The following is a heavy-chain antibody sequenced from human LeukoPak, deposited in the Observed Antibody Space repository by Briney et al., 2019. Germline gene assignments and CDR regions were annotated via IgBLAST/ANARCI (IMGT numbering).Heavy chain of an antibody. CDR2: INPNSGGT. CDR1: GYTFTSYG. Sequence: GASVKVSCKTSGYTFTSYGINWVRQAPGQGLEWMGWINPNSGGTNYAQKFQGRVTMTRDTSISTAYMELSRLRSDDTAVYYCARVSDYTWDYWGQGTLVTVSS. V-gene: IGHV1-2*02. CDR3: ARVSDYTWDY. D-gene: IGHD4-11*01. J-gene: IGHJ4*02.